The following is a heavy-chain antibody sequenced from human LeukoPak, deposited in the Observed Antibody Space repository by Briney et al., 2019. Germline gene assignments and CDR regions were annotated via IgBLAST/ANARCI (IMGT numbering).Heavy chain of an antibody. CDR3: AKDIAYYYDSSGPLFDN. D-gene: IGHD3-22*01. J-gene: IGHJ4*02. Sequence: GGSLRLSCAASGFTFSTYWMSWVRQAPGKGLEWVAVISYDGSDKYYADSVKGRFTISRDNSKSTLYLQMNSLRPEDTAVYYCAKDIAYYYDSSGPLFDNWGQGTLVTVSS. CDR1: GFTFSTYW. CDR2: ISYDGSDK. V-gene: IGHV3-30*18.